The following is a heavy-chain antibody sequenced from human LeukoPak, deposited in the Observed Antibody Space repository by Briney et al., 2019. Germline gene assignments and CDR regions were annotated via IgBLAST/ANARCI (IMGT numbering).Heavy chain of an antibody. CDR3: AKDRIVISFGDVSKH. CDR2: ISHDESTK. CDR1: GFIFSGYG. D-gene: IGHD3-10*01. Sequence: GRSLRLSCAASGFIFSGYGMHWVRQAPGKGLERVALISHDESTKHYADSVKGRFTISRDNSKNTLYLQMNNLRVEDTAVYYCAKDRIVISFGDVSKHWGQGTLVTVSS. V-gene: IGHV3-30*18. J-gene: IGHJ1*01.